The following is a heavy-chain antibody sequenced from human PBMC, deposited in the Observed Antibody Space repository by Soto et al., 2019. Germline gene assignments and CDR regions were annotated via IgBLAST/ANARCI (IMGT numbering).Heavy chain of an antibody. Sequence: ASVKVSCKASGYTFTSYYMHWVRQAPGQGLEWMGIINPSGGSTSYAQKFQGRVTMTRDTSTSTVYMELSSLRSEDTAVYFCARDRPATSTMVRGVIALGYWGQGTLVTVSS. CDR3: ARDRPATSTMVRGVIALGY. D-gene: IGHD3-10*01. V-gene: IGHV1-46*03. CDR1: GYTFTSYY. CDR2: INPSGGST. J-gene: IGHJ4*02.